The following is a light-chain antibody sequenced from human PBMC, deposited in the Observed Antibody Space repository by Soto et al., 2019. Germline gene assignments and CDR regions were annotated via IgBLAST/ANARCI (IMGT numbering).Light chain of an antibody. CDR1: QSVRNN. V-gene: IGKV3-15*01. CDR2: DAS. CDR3: QQCNTWPPYT. J-gene: IGKJ2*01. Sequence: EIVMTQSPATLSVSPGERATLSCRASQSVRNNLAWYQQKPGQAPRLLIYDASTRATGIPARFSGSGSGTEFTLTIRSLQSEDFAIYYCQQCNTWPPYTFGQGTKLEI.